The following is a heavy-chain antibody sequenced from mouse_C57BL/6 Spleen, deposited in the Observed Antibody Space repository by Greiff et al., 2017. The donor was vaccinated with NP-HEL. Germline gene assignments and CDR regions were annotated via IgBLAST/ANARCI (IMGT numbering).Heavy chain of an antibody. CDR1: GFTFSSYA. CDR2: ISDGGSYT. Sequence: EVQLQQSGGGLVKPGGSLKLSCAASGFTFSSYAMSWVRQTPEKRLEWVATISDGGSYTYYPDNVKGRFTISRDNAKNNLYLQMSHLKSEDTAMYYCARGGYDYDVLYYAMDYWGQGTSVTVSS. D-gene: IGHD2-4*01. V-gene: IGHV5-4*01. CDR3: ARGGYDYDVLYYAMDY. J-gene: IGHJ4*01.